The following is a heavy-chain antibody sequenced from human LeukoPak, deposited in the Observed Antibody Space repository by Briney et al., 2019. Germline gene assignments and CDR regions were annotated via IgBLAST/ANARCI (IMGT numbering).Heavy chain of an antibody. CDR1: VYTFTSYD. J-gene: IGHJ3*02. CDR2: MNPNSGNT. Sequence: ASVEVSCKASVYTFTSYDINWVRQATGQGLEWMGWMNPNSGNTGYAQKFQGRVTMTRNTSISTAYMELSGLRSEDTAVYYCARGWGIVVENAFDIWGQGTMVTVSS. CDR3: ARGWGIVVENAFDI. V-gene: IGHV1-8*01. D-gene: IGHD3-22*01.